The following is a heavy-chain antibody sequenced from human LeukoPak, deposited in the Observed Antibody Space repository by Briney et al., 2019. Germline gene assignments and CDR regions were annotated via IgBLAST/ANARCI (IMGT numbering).Heavy chain of an antibody. V-gene: IGHV4-59*01. CDR3: ARDKDFQH. J-gene: IGHJ1*01. Sequence: SETLSLTCTVSGGSISSYYWSWIRQPPGKGLEWIGNIYYSGGTNYNPSLMNRVTISVDTSKNQLSLKLTSVTAADTAVYYCARDKDFQHWGQGTLVTVSS. CDR1: GGSISSYY. CDR2: IYYSGGT.